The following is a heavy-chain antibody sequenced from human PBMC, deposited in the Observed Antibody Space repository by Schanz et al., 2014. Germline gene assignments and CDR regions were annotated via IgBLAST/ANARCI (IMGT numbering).Heavy chain of an antibody. J-gene: IGHJ6*02. Sequence: DVQLLESGGGLVQPGGSLRLSCAASGFTFGDYAMTWVRQAPGKGLEWVSAISGSGGSTYYADSVKGRFTISRDNSKSTLYLQMNSLRAEDTAVYYGAKDGAGGSGSYAADGGMDVWGRGTTVTVSS. CDR1: GFTFGDYA. V-gene: IGHV3-23*01. D-gene: IGHD3-10*01. CDR2: ISGSGGST. CDR3: AKDGAGGSGSYAADGGMDV.